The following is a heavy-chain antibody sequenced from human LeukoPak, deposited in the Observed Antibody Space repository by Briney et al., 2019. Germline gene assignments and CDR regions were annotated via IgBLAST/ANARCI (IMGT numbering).Heavy chain of an antibody. CDR3: ARFPRLGYCSSTSCYAWFDP. Sequence: ASVKVSCKASGYTFTSYYMHWVRQAPGQGLEWMGWINPNSGGTNYAQKFQGRVTMTRDTSISTAYMELSRLRSDDTAVYYCARFPRLGYCSSTSCYAWFDPWGQGTLVTVSS. D-gene: IGHD2-2*01. CDR2: INPNSGGT. J-gene: IGHJ5*02. CDR1: GYTFTSYY. V-gene: IGHV1-2*02.